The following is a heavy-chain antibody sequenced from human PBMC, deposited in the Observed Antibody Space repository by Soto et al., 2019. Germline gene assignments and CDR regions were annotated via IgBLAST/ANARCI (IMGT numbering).Heavy chain of an antibody. V-gene: IGHV1-46*01. D-gene: IGHD3-22*01. J-gene: IGHJ4*02. CDR1: GYTFTSYY. CDR2: INPSGGST. Sequence: ASVKVSCKASGYTFTSYYVHWVRQAPGQGLEWMGIINPSGGSTSYAQKFQGRVTMTRDTSTSTVYMELSSLRSEDTAVYYCARSLYDSSGWSYFDYWGQGTLVTVSS. CDR3: ARSLYDSSGWSYFDY.